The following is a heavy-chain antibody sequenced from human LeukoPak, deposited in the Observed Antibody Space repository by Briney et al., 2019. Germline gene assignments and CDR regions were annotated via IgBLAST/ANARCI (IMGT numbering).Heavy chain of an antibody. V-gene: IGHV4-59*01. J-gene: IGHJ4*02. D-gene: IGHD6-19*01. CDR3: ARDTGSSGWYPYYFDY. CDR2: IYYSGST. Sequence: SETLSLTCTVSGGSISSYYWSWIRQPPGKGLEWIGYIYYSGSTNYNPSLKSRVTISVDASKNQFSLKLSSVTAADTAVYYCARDTGSSGWYPYYFDYWGQGTLVTVSS. CDR1: GGSISSYY.